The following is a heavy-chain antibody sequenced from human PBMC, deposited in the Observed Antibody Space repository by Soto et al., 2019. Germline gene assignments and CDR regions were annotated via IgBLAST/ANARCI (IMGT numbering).Heavy chain of an antibody. CDR2: ISSSSSYI. CDR1: GFTFSSYS. J-gene: IGHJ4*02. CDR3: AREGFDSSGYYRGLDY. V-gene: IGHV3-21*01. Sequence: EVQLVESGGGLVKPGGSLRLSCAASGFTFSSYSMNWVRQAPGKGLEWVSSISSSSSYIYYADSVKGRFTISRDNAKNSLYLQMSSLRAEDTAVYYCAREGFDSSGYYRGLDYWGQGTLVTVSS. D-gene: IGHD3-22*01.